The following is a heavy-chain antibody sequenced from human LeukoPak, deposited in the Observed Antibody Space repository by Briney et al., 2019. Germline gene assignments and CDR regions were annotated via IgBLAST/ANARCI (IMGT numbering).Heavy chain of an antibody. J-gene: IGHJ4*02. D-gene: IGHD3-10*01. CDR1: GFTFDDYA. Sequence: GGSLRLSCAASGFTFDDYAMHWVRQAPGKGLEWVSGMNWNGNNIAYADSVKGRFTISRDNAKNSLYLQMNSLRPEDTALYYCAKDGSRTIYYLDYWGQGALVTVSS. V-gene: IGHV3-9*01. CDR2: MNWNGNNI. CDR3: AKDGSRTIYYLDY.